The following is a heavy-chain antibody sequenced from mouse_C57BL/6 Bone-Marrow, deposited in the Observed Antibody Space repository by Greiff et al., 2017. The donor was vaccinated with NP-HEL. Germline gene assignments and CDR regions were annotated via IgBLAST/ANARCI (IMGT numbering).Heavy chain of an antibody. CDR3: ARRYYDYDGFAY. Sequence: VQLKQSGPELVKPGASVKIPCKASGYTFTDYNMDWVKQSHGKSLEWIGDINPNNGGTIYNQKFKGKATLTVDKSSSTAYMELRSLTSEDTAVYYCARRYYDYDGFAYWGQGTLVTVSA. J-gene: IGHJ3*01. D-gene: IGHD2-4*01. V-gene: IGHV1-18*01. CDR2: INPNNGGT. CDR1: GYTFTDYN.